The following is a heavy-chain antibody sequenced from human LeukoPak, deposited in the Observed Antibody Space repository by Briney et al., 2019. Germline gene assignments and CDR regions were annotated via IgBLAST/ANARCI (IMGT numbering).Heavy chain of an antibody. J-gene: IGHJ6*03. Sequence: GGSLRLSCAASGFTFSSYGMHCVRQAPCKGLEWVAFIRYDGSNKYYADCVKGRFTISRDNSKNTLYLQMDSLRAEDTAVYYCAKGTSAYSTSWYYYYMDVWGKGTTVTVSS. V-gene: IGHV3-30*02. CDR1: GFTFSSYG. CDR3: AKGTSAYSTSWYYYYMDV. CDR2: IRYDGSNK. D-gene: IGHD6-13*01.